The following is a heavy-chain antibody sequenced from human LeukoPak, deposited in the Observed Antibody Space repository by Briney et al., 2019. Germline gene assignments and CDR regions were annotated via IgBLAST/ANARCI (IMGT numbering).Heavy chain of an antibody. CDR2: INHSGST. CDR3: AGPIAAAGVFDY. CDR1: GGSFSGYY. Sequence: PSGTLSLTCAVYGGSFSGYYWSWIRQPPGKGLEWIGEINHSGSTNYNPSLKSRVTISVDTSKNQFSLKLSSVTAADTAVYYCAGPIAAAGVFDYWGQGTLVTVSS. J-gene: IGHJ4*02. V-gene: IGHV4-34*01. D-gene: IGHD6-13*01.